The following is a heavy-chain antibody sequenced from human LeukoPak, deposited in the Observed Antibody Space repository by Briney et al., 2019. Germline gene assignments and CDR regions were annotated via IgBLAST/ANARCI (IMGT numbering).Heavy chain of an antibody. D-gene: IGHD2-21*02. V-gene: IGHV3-7*01. CDR1: GFTFSSYW. J-gene: IGHJ4*02. CDR3: AREGLYCGGDCYSWGYLDY. CDR2: IKQDGSEK. Sequence: GGSLRLSCAASGFTFSSYWMSWVRQAPGKGLEWVANIKQDGSEKYYVDSVKGRFTISRDNAKNSLYMQMNSLRAEDTAVYYCAREGLYCGGDCYSWGYLDYWGQGTLVTVSS.